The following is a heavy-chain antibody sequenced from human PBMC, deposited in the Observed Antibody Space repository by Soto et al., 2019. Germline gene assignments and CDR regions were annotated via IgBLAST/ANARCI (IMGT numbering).Heavy chain of an antibody. Sequence: QMQLEQSGPEVKKPGTSVKVSCKASGFTFTSSAFQWVRQARGQRLEWIGWIAVGSGDTNYAQRFQDRVTLTRDMSTATTYMELSRLTSEDTAIYYCAADATAWQQMVPSDYWGQGTLVTVSS. J-gene: IGHJ4*02. CDR2: IAVGSGDT. CDR3: AADATAWQQMVPSDY. D-gene: IGHD2-8*01. CDR1: GFTFTSSA. V-gene: IGHV1-58*01.